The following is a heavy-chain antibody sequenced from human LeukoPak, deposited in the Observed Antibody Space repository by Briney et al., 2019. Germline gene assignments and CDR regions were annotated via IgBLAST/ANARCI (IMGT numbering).Heavy chain of an antibody. D-gene: IGHD6-6*01. V-gene: IGHV1-2*02. CDR3: ARSFLAGIAARQYFQH. J-gene: IGHJ1*01. CDR2: INPNSGGT. CDR1: GYTFTGYY. Sequence: GASVKVSCKASGYTFTGYYMHWVRRAPGQGLEWMGWINPNSGGTNYAQKFQGRVTMTRDTSISTAYMELSRLRSDDTAVYYCARSFLAGIAARQYFQHWGQGTLVTVSS.